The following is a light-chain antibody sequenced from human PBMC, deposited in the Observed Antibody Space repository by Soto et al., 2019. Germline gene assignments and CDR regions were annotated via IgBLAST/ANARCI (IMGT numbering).Light chain of an antibody. CDR3: QHYKPYKT. CDR1: QSISSW. CDR2: AAS. V-gene: IGKV1-5*01. Sequence: DIQMTQSPSTLSASVGDRVTITCRASQSISSWLAWYQQKPGKAPKLLISAASTLQRGVPSRFSGSGSGTEFTLTIAGLQPDDFATYYCQHYKPYKTFGQGTKVDIK. J-gene: IGKJ1*01.